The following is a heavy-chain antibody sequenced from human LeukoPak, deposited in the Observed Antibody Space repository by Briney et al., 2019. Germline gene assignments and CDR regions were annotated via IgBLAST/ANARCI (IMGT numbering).Heavy chain of an antibody. V-gene: IGHV1-69*01. J-gene: IGHJ5*02. Sequence: SVKVSCKASGGTFSSHAISWVRQAPGQGLEWMGGIIPIFGTANYAQKFQGRVTITADESTSTAYMELSSLRSEDTAVYYCARVGCSSTSCYFTYNWFDPWGQGTLVTVSS. CDR2: IIPIFGTA. D-gene: IGHD2-2*01. CDR3: ARVGCSSTSCYFTYNWFDP. CDR1: GGTFSSHA.